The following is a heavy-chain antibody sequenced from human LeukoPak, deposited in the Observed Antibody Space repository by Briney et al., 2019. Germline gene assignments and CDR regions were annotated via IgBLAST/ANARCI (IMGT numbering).Heavy chain of an antibody. CDR3: ARRAVSAEYFQQ. Sequence: RGESLKISCKGSGYIFTTYWIGWVRQMPGKGLEWMGIIYPGDSDTRYSPSFQGQVTISADKSISTAYLQWSSLKASDTAIYYCARRAVSAEYFQQWGQGTLVTVSS. CDR2: IYPGDSDT. J-gene: IGHJ1*01. V-gene: IGHV5-51*01. CDR1: GYIFTTYW.